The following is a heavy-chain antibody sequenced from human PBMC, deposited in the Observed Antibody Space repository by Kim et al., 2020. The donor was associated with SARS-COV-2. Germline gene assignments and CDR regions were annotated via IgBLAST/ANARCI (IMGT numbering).Heavy chain of an antibody. J-gene: IGHJ6*02. D-gene: IGHD3-10*01. Sequence: SRVTISVDKSKNQFSLKLSSVTAADTAVYYCARDPMVRGVTLYYYYGMDVWGQGTTVTVSS. V-gene: IGHV4-4*02. CDR3: ARDPMVRGVTLYYYYGMDV.